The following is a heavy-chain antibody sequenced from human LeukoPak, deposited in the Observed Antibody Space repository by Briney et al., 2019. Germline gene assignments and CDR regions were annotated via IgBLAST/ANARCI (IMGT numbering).Heavy chain of an antibody. CDR3: AKDREHWLVPSGYAFDV. D-gene: IGHD6-19*01. J-gene: IGHJ3*01. V-gene: IGHV3-9*01. CDR2: VSWGSDSI. Sequence: GGSLRLSCAASGFTFDDFAMHWVWQAPGKGLEWVSGVSWGSDSIEYADSVRGRFTISRDNANNSLYLQMNSLRPEDTAFYYCAKDREHWLVPSGYAFDVWGQGTLVTVSS. CDR1: GFTFDDFA.